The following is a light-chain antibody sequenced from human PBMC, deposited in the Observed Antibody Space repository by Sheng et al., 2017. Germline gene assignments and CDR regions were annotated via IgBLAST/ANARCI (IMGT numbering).Light chain of an antibody. J-gene: IGKJ2*03. CDR1: QSVSSN. V-gene: IGKV3-20*01. CDR2: GAS. CDR3: QQYGSPYS. Sequence: EIVMTQSPATLSVSPGERATLSCRASQSVSSNLAWYQQKPGQAPRLLIYGASSRATGIPDRFSGSGSGTDFTLTISRLEPEDFAVYYCQQYGSPYSFGQGTKLEIK.